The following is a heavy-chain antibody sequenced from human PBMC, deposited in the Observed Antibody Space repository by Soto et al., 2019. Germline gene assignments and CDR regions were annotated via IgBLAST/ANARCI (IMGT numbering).Heavy chain of an antibody. CDR1: GFTFSSYA. CDR2: ISGSGGST. Sequence: EVQLLESGGGLVQPGGSLRLSCAASGFTFSSYAMSWVRQAPGKGLEWVSAISGSGGSTYYADSVKGRFTISRDNSKNTLYLQMNSLRAEDTAVYYCAKVSGYSGYDFYYYGMAVWGQGTTVTVSS. V-gene: IGHV3-23*01. D-gene: IGHD5-12*01. J-gene: IGHJ6*02. CDR3: AKVSGYSGYDFYYYGMAV.